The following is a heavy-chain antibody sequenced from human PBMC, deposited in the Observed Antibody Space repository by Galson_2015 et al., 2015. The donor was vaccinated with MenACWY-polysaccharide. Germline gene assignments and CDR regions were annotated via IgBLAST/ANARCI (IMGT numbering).Heavy chain of an antibody. D-gene: IGHD2-21*01. J-gene: IGHJ3*02. CDR1: GFTFGDYA. V-gene: IGHV3-9*01. Sequence: SLRLSCAASGFTFGDYAMHWVRQAPGKGLEWVSVISWNSGAIDYAGSVKGRFTISRDNAKNSLYLQMNSLRVEDTALYYCAKVWSDAFDIWGQGTMVTVSS. CDR2: ISWNSGAI. CDR3: AKVWSDAFDI.